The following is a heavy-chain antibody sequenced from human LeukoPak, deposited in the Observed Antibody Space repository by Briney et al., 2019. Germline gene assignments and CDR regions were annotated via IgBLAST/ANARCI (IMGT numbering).Heavy chain of an antibody. CDR3: ARGILYYYGSGSYSVDAFDI. Sequence: ASVRVSCKASGYTFTSYAMHWVRQAPGQRLEWMGWINAGNGNTKYSQEFQGRVTITRDTSASTAYMELSSLRSEDMAVYYCARGILYYYGSGSYSVDAFDIWGQGTMVTVSS. V-gene: IGHV1-3*03. CDR2: INAGNGNT. D-gene: IGHD3-10*01. J-gene: IGHJ3*02. CDR1: GYTFTSYA.